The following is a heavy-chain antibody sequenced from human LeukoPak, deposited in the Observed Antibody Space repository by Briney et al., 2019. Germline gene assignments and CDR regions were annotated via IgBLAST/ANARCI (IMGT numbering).Heavy chain of an antibody. D-gene: IGHD3-10*01. CDR3: ARDLGDGEYFFDF. Sequence: GGSLRLSCEASGFNFNSHTMGWVRQAPGKGLEWISSITSGSTTIYYGDSVRGRFTVSRDNAKNSLYLQMNSMMVADTAVYFCARDLGDGEYFFDFWGQGTLVSVSS. CDR1: GFNFNSHT. J-gene: IGHJ4*02. V-gene: IGHV3-48*04. CDR2: ITSGSTTI.